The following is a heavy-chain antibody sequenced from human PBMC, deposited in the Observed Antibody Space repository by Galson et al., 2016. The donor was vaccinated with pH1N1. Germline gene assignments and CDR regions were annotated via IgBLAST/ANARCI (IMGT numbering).Heavy chain of an antibody. V-gene: IGHV3-30*04. Sequence: SLRLSCAGSGFTFSDNIMHWVRQAPGKALDWVAFAPFDGREEIYADSVKGRFTISRDDSTNTLYLQMSSLRAEDTAVYYCVSENSYETANENNYGTAFDIWGQGTMVIVSS. J-gene: IGHJ3*02. CDR3: VSENSYETANENNYGTAFDI. CDR1: GFTFSDNI. D-gene: IGHD2-21*02. CDR2: APFDGREE.